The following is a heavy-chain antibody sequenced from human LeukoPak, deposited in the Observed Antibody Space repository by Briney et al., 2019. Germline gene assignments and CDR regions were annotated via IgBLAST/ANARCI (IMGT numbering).Heavy chain of an antibody. V-gene: IGHV3-48*04. D-gene: IGHD3-10*01. Sequence: GGSLRLSCAASGFTFSNAWMSWVRQAPGKGLEWVSYISSSSSTIYYADSVKGRFTISRDNAKNSLYLQMNSLRAEDTAVYYCARDRYYGSGSYYIKFDYWGQGTLVTVSS. CDR2: ISSSSSTI. CDR3: ARDRYYGSGSYYIKFDY. J-gene: IGHJ4*02. CDR1: GFTFSNAW.